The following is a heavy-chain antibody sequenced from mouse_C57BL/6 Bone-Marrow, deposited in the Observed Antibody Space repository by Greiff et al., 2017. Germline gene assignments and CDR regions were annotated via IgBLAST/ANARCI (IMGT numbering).Heavy chain of an antibody. CDR1: GFTFSDYY. V-gene: IGHV5-12*01. CDR2: ISNGGGST. Sequence: VKLVESGGGLVQPGGSLKLSCAASGFTFSDYYMYWVRQTPEKRLEWVAYISNGGGSTYYPDTVKGRFTISRDNAKNTLYLQMSRLKSEDTAMYYCARRYYGSLWFAYWGQGTLVTVSA. CDR3: ARRYYGSLWFAY. J-gene: IGHJ3*01. D-gene: IGHD1-1*01.